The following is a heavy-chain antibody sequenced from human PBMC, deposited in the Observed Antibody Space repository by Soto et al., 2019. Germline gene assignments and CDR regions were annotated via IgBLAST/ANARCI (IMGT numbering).Heavy chain of an antibody. Sequence: EVHLLESGGGLVQPGGSLRLSCAASGFTFTSYAMSWVRQAPGKGLEWVSGISGSGGSTHYADSAKGRFTISRDSSKSTLYLQMNSLSAEDTAFYYCAKDRYCSSTSCYAGFDYWGQGTLVTVSS. CDR2: ISGSGGST. D-gene: IGHD2-2*01. CDR3: AKDRYCSSTSCYAGFDY. V-gene: IGHV3-23*01. J-gene: IGHJ4*02. CDR1: GFTFTSYA.